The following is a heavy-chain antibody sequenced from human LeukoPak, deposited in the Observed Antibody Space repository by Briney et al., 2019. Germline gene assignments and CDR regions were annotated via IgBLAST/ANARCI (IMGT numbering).Heavy chain of an antibody. J-gene: IGHJ6*02. CDR2: ISAYNGNT. D-gene: IGHD4-17*01. Sequence: SVSVSCKASGYTYTSYGISWVPQAPGQGLEWMGWISAYNGNTNDAQKMQGRVTVTTETSTRKACMELRSLRSDGTAVYYCARDYGDYQFYYYYGMDVWGQGATVTVSS. CDR3: ARDYGDYQFYYYYGMDV. V-gene: IGHV1-18*01. CDR1: GYTYTSYG.